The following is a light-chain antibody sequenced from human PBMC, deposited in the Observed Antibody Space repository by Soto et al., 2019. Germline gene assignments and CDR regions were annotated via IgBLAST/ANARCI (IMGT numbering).Light chain of an antibody. J-gene: IGKJ2*01. V-gene: IGKV4-1*01. CDR3: QQYDSPPYT. CDR2: WAS. Sequence: DIVMTQSPDSLAVSLGERATINCKSSQSVLYSSNNKNYLGWYQQKPGQTPKLLIYWASTRDSGVPDRFSGSGSWTDFTLTISSLQAEDVAVYYCQQYDSPPYTFGQGTRLEIK. CDR1: QSVLYSSNNKNY.